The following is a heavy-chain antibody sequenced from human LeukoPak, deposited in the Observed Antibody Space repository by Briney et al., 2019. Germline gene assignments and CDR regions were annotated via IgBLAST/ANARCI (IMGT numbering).Heavy chain of an antibody. J-gene: IGHJ5*02. CDR2: IYYSGST. CDR3: ARHDYVWGSSRHNWFDP. D-gene: IGHD3-16*02. CDR1: GGSISSSSYY. V-gene: IGHV4-39*01. Sequence: SETLSLTCTVSGGSISSSSYYWGWIRQPPGKGLEWIGSIYYSGSTYYNPSLKSRVTISVDTSKNQFSLKLSSVTAADTAVYYCARHDYVWGSSRHNWFDPWGQGTLVTVSS.